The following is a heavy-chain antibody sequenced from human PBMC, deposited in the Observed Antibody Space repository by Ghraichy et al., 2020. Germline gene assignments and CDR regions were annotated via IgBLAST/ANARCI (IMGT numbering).Heavy chain of an antibody. Sequence: LSLTCAASGFTFDDYAMHWVRQAPGKGLEWVSSISWNSGSMGYADSVKGRFAISRDNAKNSLYLQMNGLRAEDRALYYCAEAIGYTVMDPDAFDIWGQGTMVTVSS. CDR2: ISWNSGSM. D-gene: IGHD5-18*01. J-gene: IGHJ3*02. V-gene: IGHV3-9*01. CDR3: AEAIGYTVMDPDAFDI. CDR1: GFTFDDYA.